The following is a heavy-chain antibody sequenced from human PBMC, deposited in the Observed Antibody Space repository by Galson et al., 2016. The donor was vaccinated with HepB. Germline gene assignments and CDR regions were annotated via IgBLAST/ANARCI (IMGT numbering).Heavy chain of an antibody. V-gene: IGHV3-74*01. CDR3: AKDTHDYRRSNNYWGAFDI. CDR1: GFTFRSKW. D-gene: IGHD5-12*01. Sequence: SLRLSCAASGFTFRSKWMHWVRQAPGKGPVWLSRINSDGTTIEDADSVRGRFSISRDNAEASVYLQMNSLRAEDTAIYYCAKDTHDYRRSNNYWGAFDIWGQGTVVTVSS. CDR2: INSDGTTI. J-gene: IGHJ3*02.